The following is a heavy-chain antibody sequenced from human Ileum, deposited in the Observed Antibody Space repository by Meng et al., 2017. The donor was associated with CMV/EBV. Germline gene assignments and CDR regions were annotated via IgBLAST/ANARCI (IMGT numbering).Heavy chain of an antibody. V-gene: IGHV1-2*02. D-gene: IGHD3-10*01. CDR1: GYTFTGYY. J-gene: IGHJ6*02. CDR3: ARGNYGSGSYYKGGGYYYYGMDV. CDR2: INPNSGGT. Sequence: ASVKVSCKASGYTFTGYYMHWVRQAPGQGLEWMGWINPNSGGTNYAQKFQGRVTITRNTSISTAYMELSSLRSEDTAVYYCARGNYGSGSYYKGGGYYYYGMDVWGQGTTVTVSS.